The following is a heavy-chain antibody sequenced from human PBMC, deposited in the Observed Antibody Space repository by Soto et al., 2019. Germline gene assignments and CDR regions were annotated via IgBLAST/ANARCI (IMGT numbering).Heavy chain of an antibody. V-gene: IGHV4-59*01. CDR3: ARGVQRNWFDP. Sequence: SETLSLTCTVSAGSIGSYYWTWIRQPPGKGLEWIGYIYYSGTTNYNPSLKSRVTISVDTSKNQFSLKLRSVTAADTAVYYCARGVQRNWFDPWGQGTLVTVSS. CDR2: IYYSGTT. D-gene: IGHD3-10*02. J-gene: IGHJ5*02. CDR1: AGSIGSYY.